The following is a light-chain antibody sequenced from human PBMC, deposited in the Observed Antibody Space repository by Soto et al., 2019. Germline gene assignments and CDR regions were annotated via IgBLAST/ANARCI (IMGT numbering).Light chain of an antibody. V-gene: IGKV1-5*01. CDR2: AAS. Sequence: DIQMTQSPSTLSASVGDRVTITCRASQSISSWLAWYQQKPGKAPKRLIYAASSLQSGVPSRFSGSGSGTEFTLTISGLQPDDFATYYCQHCDTSWPFGQGTKVDTK. CDR3: QHCDTSWP. J-gene: IGKJ1*01. CDR1: QSISSW.